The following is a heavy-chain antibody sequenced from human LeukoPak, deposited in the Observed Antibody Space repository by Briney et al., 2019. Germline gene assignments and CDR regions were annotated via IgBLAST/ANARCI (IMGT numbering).Heavy chain of an antibody. CDR2: ISSSSYI. J-gene: IGHJ1*01. V-gene: IGHV3-21*01. CDR3: ARDTGGGEENH. Sequence: GGSLRLSCAASGFTFSRYSMNCVRQAPGKGLEWVSSISSSSYIYYADSVKGRFTISRDNGKNSLYLQMNSLRAEDTAVYYCARDTGGGEENHWGQGTLVTVSS. CDR1: GFTFSRYS. D-gene: IGHD3-16*01.